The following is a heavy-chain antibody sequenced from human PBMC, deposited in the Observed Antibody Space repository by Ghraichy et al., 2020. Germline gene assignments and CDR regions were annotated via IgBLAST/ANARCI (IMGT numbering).Heavy chain of an antibody. J-gene: IGHJ4*02. D-gene: IGHD4-11*01. Sequence: GGSLRLSCAASGFTFSNYWMHWVRQAPGKGLVWVSRTNSDGSSTSYADSVKGRFTISRDNAKSTLCLQMNSLRAEDTAVYYCVRGYSNRFDSWGQGTLVTVSS. CDR1: GFTFSNYW. CDR2: TNSDGSST. CDR3: VRGYSNRFDS. V-gene: IGHV3-74*01.